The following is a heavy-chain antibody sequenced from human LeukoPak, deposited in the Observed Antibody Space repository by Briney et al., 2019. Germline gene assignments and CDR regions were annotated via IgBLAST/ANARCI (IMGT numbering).Heavy chain of an antibody. J-gene: IGHJ4*02. V-gene: IGHV1-46*01. CDR3: ARGGISGSYLPMDYD. Sequence: ASVKVSCKASGYTFTSFYMHWVRQAPGQGLEWMGIINPSGGTTSYAQKFQGRVTTTKDMSTSTVYMELSSLRSEDTAVYYCARGGISGSYLPMDYDWGQGTLVTVSS. D-gene: IGHD1-26*01. CDR2: INPSGGTT. CDR1: GYTFTSFY.